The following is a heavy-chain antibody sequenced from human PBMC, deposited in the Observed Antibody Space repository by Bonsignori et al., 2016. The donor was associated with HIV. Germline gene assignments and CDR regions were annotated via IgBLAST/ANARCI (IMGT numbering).Heavy chain of an antibody. V-gene: IGHV2-26*01. CDR3: ARNVFHYNILTGYSYYFDN. Sequence: QVTLKESGPVLVKPTETLTLTCTVSGFSLSNRMGVTWIRQPPGKALEWLAHIFANDEKSFSTSLKNRLTISKDTSKSQVVLTMTNMDPVDTATYYCARNVFHYNILTGYSYYFDNWGQGTLVTVSS. D-gene: IGHD3-9*01. J-gene: IGHJ4*02. CDR2: IFANDEK. CDR1: GFSLSNRMG.